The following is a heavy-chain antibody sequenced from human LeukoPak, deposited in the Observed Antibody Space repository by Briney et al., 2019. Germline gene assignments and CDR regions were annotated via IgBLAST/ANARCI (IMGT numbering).Heavy chain of an antibody. CDR3: AREIRRGAGDWFDP. V-gene: IGHV1-2*06. D-gene: IGHD1-26*01. J-gene: IGHJ5*02. CDR1: GYSFTGYF. Sequence: GASVKVSCKTSGYSFTGYFIHWVRQAPGQGLEWMGRINPNSGDTNYAQKFQGRVTMTTDTSISTAYMDLSGLRSDDTAMYYCAREIRRGAGDWFDPWGQGTLVTVSS. CDR2: INPNSGDT.